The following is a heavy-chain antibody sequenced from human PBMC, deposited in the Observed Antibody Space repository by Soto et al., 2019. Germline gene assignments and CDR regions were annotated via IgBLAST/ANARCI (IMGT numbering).Heavy chain of an antibody. CDR2: IWYDGSNK. D-gene: IGHD4-17*01. Sequence: GGSLRLSCAASGFTFSSYGMHWVRQAPGKGLEWVAVIWYDGSNKYYADSVKGRFTISRDNSKNTLYLQMNSLRAEDTAVYYCAREGYGDYSYYFDYWGQGTLVTVSS. CDR1: GFTFSSYG. CDR3: AREGYGDYSYYFDY. V-gene: IGHV3-33*01. J-gene: IGHJ4*02.